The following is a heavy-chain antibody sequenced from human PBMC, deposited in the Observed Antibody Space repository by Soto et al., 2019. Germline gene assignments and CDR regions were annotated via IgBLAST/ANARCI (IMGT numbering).Heavy chain of an antibody. D-gene: IGHD3-10*01. CDR2: INPSGGSP. CDR3: ARERGPSYCEY. CDR1: GYTFTNYF. J-gene: IGHJ4*02. V-gene: IGHV1-46*01. Sequence: DSVKVSCKTSGYTFTNYFMHWVRQAPGQGLEWMGIINPSGGSPTYAQKFQGRLTMTSETSTRTVYMELSSLRSEDTAIYYCARERGPSYCEYWGKENLVIVSA.